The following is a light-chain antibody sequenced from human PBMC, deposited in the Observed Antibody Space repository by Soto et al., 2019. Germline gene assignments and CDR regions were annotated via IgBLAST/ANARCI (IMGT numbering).Light chain of an antibody. Sequence: QSVLTQPPSVSGAPGQRVTISCTGSSSNIGAGYDVHWYQQLPGTAPKLLIYGNSNRPSGVPDRFSGSKSGTSASLAITGHQAEDEADYYCQSDDSSLSGYVFGTGTKLTVL. CDR2: GNS. CDR1: SSNIGAGYD. CDR3: QSDDSSLSGYV. J-gene: IGLJ1*01. V-gene: IGLV1-40*01.